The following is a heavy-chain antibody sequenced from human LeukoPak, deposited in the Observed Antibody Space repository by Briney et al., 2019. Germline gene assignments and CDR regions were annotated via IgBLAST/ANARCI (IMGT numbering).Heavy chain of an antibody. CDR3: SGWYSFYYYYMDV. CDR1: GGSISSSSYY. V-gene: IGHV4-39*07. CDR2: IYYSGST. Sequence: NPSETLSLTCTVSGGSISSSSYYWGWIRQPPGKGLEWIGSIYYSGSTYYNPSLKSRVTISVDTSKNQFSLKLSSVTAADTAVYYCSGWYSFYYYYMDVWGKGTTVTVSS. J-gene: IGHJ6*03. D-gene: IGHD6-19*01.